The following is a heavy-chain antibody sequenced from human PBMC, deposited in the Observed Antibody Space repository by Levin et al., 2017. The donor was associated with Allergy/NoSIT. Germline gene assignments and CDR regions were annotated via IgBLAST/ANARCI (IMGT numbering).Heavy chain of an antibody. J-gene: IGHJ6*02. V-gene: IGHV4-34*01. CDR3: ARGRRRARQLGLDYYGMDV. CDR1: GGSFSGYY. CDR2: INHSGST. Sequence: SETLSLTCAVYGGSFSGYYWSWIRQPPGKGLEWIGEINHSGSTNYNPSLKSRVTISVDTSKNQFSLKLSSVTAADTAVYYCARGRRRARQLGLDYYGMDVWGQGTTVTVSS. D-gene: IGHD6-6*01.